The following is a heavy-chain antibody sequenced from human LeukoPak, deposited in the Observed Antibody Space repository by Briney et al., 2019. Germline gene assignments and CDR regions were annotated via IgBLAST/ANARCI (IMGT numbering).Heavy chain of an antibody. Sequence: ASVKVSCKASGGTFSSYTISWVRQAPGQGLERMGRIIPILGIANYAQKFQGRVTITADKSTSTAYMELSSLRSGDTAVYYCADLDCSGGSCYLDYWGQGTLVTVSS. V-gene: IGHV1-69*02. J-gene: IGHJ4*02. CDR2: IIPILGIA. CDR3: ADLDCSGGSCYLDY. CDR1: GGTFSSYT. D-gene: IGHD2-15*01.